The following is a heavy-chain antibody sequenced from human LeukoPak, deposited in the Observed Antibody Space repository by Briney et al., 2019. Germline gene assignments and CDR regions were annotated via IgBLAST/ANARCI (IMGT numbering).Heavy chain of an antibody. Sequence: GESLKISCKGSGYGFTSYWIGWVRQMPGKGLEWMGIIYPGDSDTRYSPSFQGQVTISADKSISTAYLQWSSLKASDTAMYYCARPYSSGWSWYYFDYWGQGTLVTVSS. J-gene: IGHJ4*02. CDR2: IYPGDSDT. D-gene: IGHD6-19*01. CDR3: ARPYSSGWSWYYFDY. CDR1: GYGFTSYW. V-gene: IGHV5-51*01.